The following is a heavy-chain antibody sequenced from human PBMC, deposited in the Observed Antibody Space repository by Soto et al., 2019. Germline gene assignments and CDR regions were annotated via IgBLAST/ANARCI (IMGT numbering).Heavy chain of an antibody. V-gene: IGHV4-34*01. CDR1: GGSFSGYN. J-gene: IGHJ4*02. D-gene: IGHD3-22*01. CDR3: AGRRYYDSSGPLDY. Sequence: QVQLQQWGAGLLKPSETLSLTCAVYGGSFSGYNWSWIGQPPGKGLEWIGEINHSGSTNYNPSLLSRVTISEDTSKNQFSLKLSSVTAADTAVYYCAGRRYYDSSGPLDYWGQGTLVTVSS. CDR2: INHSGST.